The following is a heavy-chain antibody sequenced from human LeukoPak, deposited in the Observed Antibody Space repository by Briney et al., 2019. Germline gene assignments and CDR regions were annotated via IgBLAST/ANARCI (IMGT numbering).Heavy chain of an antibody. CDR2: ISAYNGNT. Sequence: ASVKVSCKASGYTFTSYGIGWVRQAPGQGLEWMGWISAYNGNTNYAQKLQGRVTMTTDTSTSTAYMELRSLRSDDTAVYYCARDSGVLLWFGDLDYWGQGTLVTVSS. CDR3: ARDSGVLLWFGDLDY. J-gene: IGHJ4*02. D-gene: IGHD3-10*01. V-gene: IGHV1-18*04. CDR1: GYTFTSYG.